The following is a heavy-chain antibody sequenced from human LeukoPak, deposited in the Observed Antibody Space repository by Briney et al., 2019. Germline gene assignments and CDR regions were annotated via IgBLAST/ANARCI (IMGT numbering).Heavy chain of an antibody. J-gene: IGHJ4*02. CDR1: GFTSSSYS. V-gene: IGHV3-21*01. Sequence: GGSLRLSCAASGFTSSSYSMNWVRQAPGKGLEWVSSISSSSSYIYYADSVKGRFTISRDNAKNSLYLQMNSLRAEDTAVYYCARGETYDILTGSLGWGQGTLVTVSS. CDR2: ISSSSSYI. CDR3: ARGETYDILTGSLG. D-gene: IGHD3-9*01.